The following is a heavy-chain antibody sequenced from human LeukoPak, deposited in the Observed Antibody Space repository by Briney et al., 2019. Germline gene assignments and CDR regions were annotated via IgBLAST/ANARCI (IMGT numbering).Heavy chain of an antibody. CDR1: GFTFSSYG. D-gene: IGHD3-22*01. CDR2: IWYDGSNK. J-gene: IGHJ4*02. CDR3: AKDSYDSSGYSDY. Sequence: GGSLRLSCAASGFTFSSYGMHWVRQAPGKGLEWVAVIWYDGSNKYYADPVKGRFTISRDNSKNTLYLQMNSLRAEDTAVYYCAKDSYDSSGYSDYWGQGTLVTVSS. V-gene: IGHV3-33*06.